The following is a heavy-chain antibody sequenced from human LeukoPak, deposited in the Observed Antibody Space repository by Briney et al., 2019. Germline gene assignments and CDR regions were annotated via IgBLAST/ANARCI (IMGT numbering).Heavy chain of an antibody. J-gene: IGHJ3*02. CDR2: ISAYNGNT. CDR3: ARGEDAFDI. Sequence: ASVKVSCKASGYTFTGYYMHWVRQAPGQGLEWMGWISAYNGNTNYAQKLQGRVTMTTDTSTSTAYMELSSLRSEDTAVYYCARGEDAFDIWGQGTMVTVSS. CDR1: GYTFTGYY. V-gene: IGHV1-18*04.